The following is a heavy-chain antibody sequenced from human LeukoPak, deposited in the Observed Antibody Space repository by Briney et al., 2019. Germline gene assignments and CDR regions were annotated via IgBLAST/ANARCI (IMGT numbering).Heavy chain of an antibody. J-gene: IGHJ4*02. CDR2: INPKTGGT. CDR3: ARVSGLGYFDY. D-gene: IGHD2/OR15-2a*01. CDR1: GGTFSSYA. Sequence: ASVKVSCKASGGTFSSYAISWVGQAPGQGLEWMGWINPKTGGTNYAQKFQGRVTMTRDTSISTIRTAYMELSRLRSDDTAVYYCARVSGLGYFDYWGQGTLVTVSS. V-gene: IGHV1-2*02.